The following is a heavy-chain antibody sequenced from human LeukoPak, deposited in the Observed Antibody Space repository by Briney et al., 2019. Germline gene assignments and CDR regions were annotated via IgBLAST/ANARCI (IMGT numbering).Heavy chain of an antibody. CDR3: AKGNKGGMIVPGERPKYFQH. D-gene: IGHD3-10*01. CDR2: ISGSGGRT. Sequence: PGGSLRLSCAASGFTFSSYAMSWDRQATGKGLERVSGISGSGGRTYYPDSVKGRFTISRDNSKNTLYLQMNSLRAEDTAVYYCAKGNKGGMIVPGERPKYFQHWGQGTLVTVSS. V-gene: IGHV3-23*01. CDR1: GFTFSSYA. J-gene: IGHJ1*01.